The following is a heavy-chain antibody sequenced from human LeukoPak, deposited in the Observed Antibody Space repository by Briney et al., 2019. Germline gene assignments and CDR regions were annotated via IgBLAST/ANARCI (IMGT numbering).Heavy chain of an antibody. CDR3: ARGRDGYNLDFDY. CDR2: IYYSGST. Sequence: SETLSLTCNVSGASISSYYWSWIRQPPGKGLEWIGYIYYSGSTNYNPSLKSRVTISVDTSKNQFSLKLSSVTAADTAVYYCARGRDGYNLDFDYWGQGTLVTVSS. D-gene: IGHD5-24*01. V-gene: IGHV4-59*01. J-gene: IGHJ4*02. CDR1: GASISSYY.